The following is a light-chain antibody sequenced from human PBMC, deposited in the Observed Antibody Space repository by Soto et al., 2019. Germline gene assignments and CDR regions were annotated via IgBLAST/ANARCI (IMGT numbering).Light chain of an antibody. CDR3: QQSYSTFVT. Sequence: DIQMTQSPSSLSASVGDRVTITCRASQSISSYLNWYQQKPGKAPKLLIYAASSLQSGVPSRFSGSGSGTDFTLTISSLQPEDFVTYYCQQSYSTFVTFGQGTKVEIK. CDR1: QSISSY. J-gene: IGKJ1*01. V-gene: IGKV1-39*01. CDR2: AAS.